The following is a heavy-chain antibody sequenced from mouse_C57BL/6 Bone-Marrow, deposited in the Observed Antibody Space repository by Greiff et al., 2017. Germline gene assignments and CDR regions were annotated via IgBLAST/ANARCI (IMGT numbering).Heavy chain of an antibody. V-gene: IGHV1-18*01. CDR1: GYTFTDYN. J-gene: IGHJ3*01. CDR3: ARGFDFPFAY. CDR2: INPNNGGT. Sequence: VQLQQSGPELVKPGASVKIPCKASGYTFTDYNMDWVKQSHGKSLEWIGDINPNNGGTIYNQKFKGKATFTVDKSSSTAYMELRSLTSEDTAVYYCARGFDFPFAYWGQGTLVTVSA. D-gene: IGHD2-13*01.